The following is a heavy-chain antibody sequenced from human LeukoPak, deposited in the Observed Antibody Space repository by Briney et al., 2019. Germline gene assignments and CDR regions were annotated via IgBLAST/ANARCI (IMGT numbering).Heavy chain of an antibody. CDR2: IIPIFGTA. D-gene: IGHD3-10*01. Sequence: ASVKVSCKASGGTFSSYAISWVRQAPGQGLEWMGAIIPIFGTANYAQQFQGRVTITTDEFTSTAYMELSSLRSEDTAVYYCAGGSGSYWGYYYYYMDVWGKGTTVTVSS. J-gene: IGHJ6*03. V-gene: IGHV1-69*05. CDR3: AGGSGSYWGYYYYYMDV. CDR1: GGTFSSYA.